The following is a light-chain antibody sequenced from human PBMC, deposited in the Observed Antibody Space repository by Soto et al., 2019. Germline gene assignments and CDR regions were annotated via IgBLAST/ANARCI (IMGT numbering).Light chain of an antibody. Sequence: DIQMTQSPSSVSASVGDKVSITCRASQPINTWVGWYQQKPGKAPKLLIYGAGSLQSGVPSRFSGRGSGTDFTLPISSLQPEDFASYYCQQANSFPGTFGQGTKVEIK. V-gene: IGKV1-12*01. CDR1: QPINTW. CDR3: QQANSFPGT. CDR2: GAG. J-gene: IGKJ2*01.